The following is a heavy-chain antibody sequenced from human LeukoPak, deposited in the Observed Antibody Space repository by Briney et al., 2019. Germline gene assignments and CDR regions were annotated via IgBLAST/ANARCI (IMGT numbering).Heavy chain of an antibody. CDR2: IYYSGST. Sequence: PSETLSLTCTVSGGSISSGGYYWSWIRQPPGRGLEWIGYIYYSGSTNYNPSLKSRVTISVDTSKNQFSLKLSSVTAADTAVYYCARGAVGAKGAFDIWGQGTMVTVSS. J-gene: IGHJ3*02. D-gene: IGHD1-26*01. V-gene: IGHV4-61*08. CDR3: ARGAVGAKGAFDI. CDR1: GGSISSGGYY.